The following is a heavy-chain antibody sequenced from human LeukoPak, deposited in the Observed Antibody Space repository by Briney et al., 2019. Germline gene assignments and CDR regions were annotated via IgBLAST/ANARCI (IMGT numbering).Heavy chain of an antibody. CDR3: ARDYYDSSGYYYIPFDY. D-gene: IGHD3-22*01. CDR1: GGSISSGDYY. CDR2: IYYSGST. V-gene: IGHV4-30-4*08. J-gene: IGHJ4*02. Sequence: SETLSLTCTVSGGSISSGDYYWSWIRQPPGKGLEWIEYIYYSGSTYYNPSLKSRVTISVDTSKNQFSLKLSSVTAADTAVYYCARDYYDSSGYYYIPFDYWGQGTLVTVSS.